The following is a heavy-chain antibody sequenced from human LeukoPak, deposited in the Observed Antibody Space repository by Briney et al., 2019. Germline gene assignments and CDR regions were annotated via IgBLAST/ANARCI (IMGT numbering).Heavy chain of an antibody. D-gene: IGHD3-22*01. Sequence: PSETLSLTCTVSGGSISSGDYYWSWIRQPPGKGLEWIGYIYYSGSTYYNPSLKSRVTISVDTSKNQFSLKLSSVTAADTAVYYCARERHYESSEFIDYWGQGTLVTVSS. CDR2: IYYSGST. CDR1: GGSISSGDYY. V-gene: IGHV4-30-4*01. J-gene: IGHJ4*02. CDR3: ARERHYESSEFIDY.